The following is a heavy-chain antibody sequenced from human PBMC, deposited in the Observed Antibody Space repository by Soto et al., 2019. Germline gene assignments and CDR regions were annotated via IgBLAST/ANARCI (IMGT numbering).Heavy chain of an antibody. J-gene: IGHJ5*02. CDR2: IYHSGST. CDR1: GGSISSGDYY. V-gene: IGHV4-30-4*01. CDR3: ARERPDGARLDP. Sequence: QVQLQESGPGLVKPSQTLYLNCAVSGGSISSGDYYWSWIRQPPGKGLEWIGYIYHSGSTYYNPSLKSRVTISVNTSKNQFSLKLSSVTAADTAVYYCARERPDGARLDPWGQGTLVIVSS.